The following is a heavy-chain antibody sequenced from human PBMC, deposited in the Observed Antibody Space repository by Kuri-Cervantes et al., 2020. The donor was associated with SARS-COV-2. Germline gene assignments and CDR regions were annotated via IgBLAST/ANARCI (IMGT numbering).Heavy chain of an antibody. Sequence: ASVKVSCKASGYTFTSYYMHWVRQAPGQGLEWMGWINPNSGGTNYAQKFQGRVTMTRDTSISTAYMELSRLRSDDTAVYYCARVVRTMVRGVIITEEDYYYYYMDVWGKGTTVTVSS. V-gene: IGHV1-2*02. D-gene: IGHD3-10*01. CDR2: INPNSGGT. CDR3: ARVVRTMVRGVIITEEDYYYYYMDV. CDR1: GYTFTSYY. J-gene: IGHJ6*03.